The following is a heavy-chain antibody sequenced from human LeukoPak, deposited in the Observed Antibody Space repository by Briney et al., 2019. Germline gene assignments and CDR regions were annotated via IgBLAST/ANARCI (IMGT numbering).Heavy chain of an antibody. D-gene: IGHD3-10*01. Sequence: SGPTLVKPTQTLTLTCIFSGFSLSTSGVGVGWIRQPPGKALERLALIYWNDDKRYSASLKSRLTITKDTSKNQVVHTMTNMDPVDTATYYCAHYAYGSGSYYPSYWGQRTLVTVSS. CDR2: IYWNDDK. V-gene: IGHV2-5*01. CDR3: AHYAYGSGSYYPSY. CDR1: GFSLSTSGVG. J-gene: IGHJ4*02.